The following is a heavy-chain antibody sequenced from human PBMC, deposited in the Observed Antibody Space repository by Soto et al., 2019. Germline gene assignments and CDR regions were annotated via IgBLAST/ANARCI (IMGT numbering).Heavy chain of an antibody. CDR3: ARGYSSGWGPFRY. J-gene: IGHJ4*02. Sequence: QVQLQESGPGLVKPSETLSLTCTVSGGSISSYYWSWIRQLPGKGLEWIGYIYYSGSTNYNPSLKSRVTISVDTSKNQFSLKLSSVTAADTAVYYCARGYSSGWGPFRYWGQGTLVTVSS. CDR1: GGSISSYY. D-gene: IGHD6-19*01. CDR2: IYYSGST. V-gene: IGHV4-59*01.